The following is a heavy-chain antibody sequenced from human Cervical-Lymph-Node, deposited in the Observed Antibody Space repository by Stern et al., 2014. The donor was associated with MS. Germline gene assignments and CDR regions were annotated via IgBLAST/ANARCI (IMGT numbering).Heavy chain of an antibody. CDR1: GGSISSGSYY. CDR3: ARDWNGGLNWFDP. J-gene: IGHJ5*02. Sequence: QVQLQESGPGLVKPSQTLSLTCTVSGGSISSGSYYWSWIRQPAGKGLEWIGRIYTSGSTNYNPSLKSRVTISVDTSKNQFALHLSPVTAADTAVYYCARDWNGGLNWFDPWGQGTLVTVSS. D-gene: IGHD4-23*01. CDR2: IYTSGST. V-gene: IGHV4-61*02.